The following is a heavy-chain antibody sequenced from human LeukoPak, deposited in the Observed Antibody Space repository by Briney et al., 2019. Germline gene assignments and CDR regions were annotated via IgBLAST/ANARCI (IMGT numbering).Heavy chain of an antibody. Sequence: GRSLRLSCAASGFTFSSYGMLWVRQAPGKGLEWVAVISYDGSNKYYADSVKGRFTISRDNSKNTLYLQMNSLRAEDTAVYYCAKDQRVTYYYGSGTTSYGMDVWGQGTTVTVSS. V-gene: IGHV3-30*18. CDR3: AKDQRVTYYYGSGTTSYGMDV. D-gene: IGHD3-10*01. CDR2: ISYDGSNK. CDR1: GFTFSSYG. J-gene: IGHJ6*02.